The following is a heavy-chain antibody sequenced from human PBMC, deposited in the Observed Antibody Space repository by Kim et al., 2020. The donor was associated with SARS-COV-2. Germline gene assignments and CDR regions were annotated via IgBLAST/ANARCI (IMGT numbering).Heavy chain of an antibody. J-gene: IGHJ3*02. V-gene: IGHV4-38-2*02. CDR3: ARDSQQWLVSSAFDI. CDR1: GYSISSGYY. CDR2: IYHSGST. Sequence: SETLSLTCTVSGYSISSGYYWGWIRQPPGKGLESIGSIYHSGSTYYNPSLKSRVTISVDTSKNQFSLKLSSVTAADTAVYYCARDSQQWLVSSAFDIWG. D-gene: IGHD6-19*01.